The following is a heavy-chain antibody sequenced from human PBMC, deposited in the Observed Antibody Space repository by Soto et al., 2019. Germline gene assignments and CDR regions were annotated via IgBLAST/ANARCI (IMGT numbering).Heavy chain of an antibody. V-gene: IGHV5-51*01. CDR1: GYSFTIYW. J-gene: IGHJ4*02. CDR2: IYPGDSDT. CDR3: ARIVVYCSGGSCYSRYYFDY. Sequence: GESLKIACKGSGYSFTIYWILLVLQLPGKGLEWMGIIYPGDSDTRYSPSFQGQVTISADKSISTAYLQWSSLKASDTAMYYCARIVVYCSGGSCYSRYYFDYWGQGTLVTVSS. D-gene: IGHD2-15*01.